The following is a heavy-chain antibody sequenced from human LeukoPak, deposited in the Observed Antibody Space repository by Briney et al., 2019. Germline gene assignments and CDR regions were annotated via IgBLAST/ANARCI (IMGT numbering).Heavy chain of an antibody. CDR3: AKRAGSAWSAGP. CDR1: GFTFSNYG. CDR2: IRFDASNE. Sequence: PGGSLRLSCVASGFTFSNYGMHWVRQAPGKGLEWVAYIRFDASNEYYADSVKGRFSISRDNSKKMLYLQMNSLRTEDTAFYYCAKRAGSAWSAGPWGQETLVTVSS. D-gene: IGHD3-10*01. V-gene: IGHV3-30*02. J-gene: IGHJ5*02.